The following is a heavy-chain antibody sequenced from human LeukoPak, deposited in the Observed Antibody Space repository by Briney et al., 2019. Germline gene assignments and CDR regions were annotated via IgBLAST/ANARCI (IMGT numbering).Heavy chain of an antibody. J-gene: IGHJ5*02. CDR1: GYTFTMYY. CDR2: INPSDGAT. D-gene: IGHD3-10*01. CDR3: ARVRTMVRGVSYSLQWYWFDP. Sequence: GASVKVSCKASGYTFTMYYIHWVRQAPGQGLEWMGMINPSDGATTYAQRFQGRVTMTTDTSTSTAYMELRSLRSDDTAVYYCARVRTMVRGVSYSLQWYWFDPWGQGTLVTVSS. V-gene: IGHV1-46*01.